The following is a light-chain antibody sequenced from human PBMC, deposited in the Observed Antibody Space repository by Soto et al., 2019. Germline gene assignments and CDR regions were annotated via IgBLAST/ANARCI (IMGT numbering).Light chain of an antibody. J-gene: IGLJ1*01. CDR2: AVS. Sequence: QSVLTQPASVPGSPGQSITISCSGTSSDIGSYNHVAWYQQFPGKSPKLMIYAVSDRPPGVSDRFSGSKSGITASLTISGLQVEDEAEYFCFSFTTTSTHVFGTGTKVTVL. V-gene: IGLV2-14*03. CDR3: FSFTTTSTHV. CDR1: SSDIGSYNH.